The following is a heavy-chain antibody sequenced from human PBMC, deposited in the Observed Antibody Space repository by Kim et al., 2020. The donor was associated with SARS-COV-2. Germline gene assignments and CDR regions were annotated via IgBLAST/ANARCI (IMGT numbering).Heavy chain of an antibody. V-gene: IGHV3-13*01. CDR2: IGTAGDT. CDR1: GFTFSSYD. J-gene: IGHJ6*02. D-gene: IGHD3-10*01. Sequence: GGSLRLSCAASGFTFSSYDMHWVRQATGKGLEWVSAIGTAGDTSYPGSVKGRFTISRENAKNFFYLHMNSLRAGDTAVYYCARAYFHYYGSGTTEYYYYGMDVWCQGTTVTVSS. CDR3: ARAYFHYYGSGTTEYYYYGMDV.